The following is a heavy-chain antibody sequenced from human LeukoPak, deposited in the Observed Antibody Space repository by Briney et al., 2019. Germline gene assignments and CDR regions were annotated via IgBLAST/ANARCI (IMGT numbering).Heavy chain of an antibody. CDR3: ARDQATMIRNGFDV. CDR1: GFTVSCNY. CDR2: IYGGGKT. D-gene: IGHD3-10*01. Sequence: GGSLRLSCAASGFTVSCNYMNWVRQAPGKGLEWVSVIYGGGKTYYADSVKGRFTLSRDNSKNMLFLQMNGLRVEDTAVYYCARDQATMIRNGFDVWGQGTTVTVSS. J-gene: IGHJ6*02. V-gene: IGHV3-53*01.